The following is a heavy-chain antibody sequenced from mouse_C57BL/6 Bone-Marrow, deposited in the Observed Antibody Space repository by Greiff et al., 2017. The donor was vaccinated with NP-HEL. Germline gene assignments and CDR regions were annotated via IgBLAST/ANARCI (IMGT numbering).Heavy chain of an antibody. CDR2: IHPNSGST. CDR1: GYTFTSYW. Sequence: QVQLQQPGAELVKPGASVKLSCKASGYTFTSYWMHWVKQRPGQGLEWIGMIHPNSGSTNYNEKFKSKATLTVDKSSSTAYMQLSSQTSEDSAVYYCARFYYNYDGYWGQGTTLTVSS. V-gene: IGHV1-64*01. J-gene: IGHJ2*01. CDR3: ARFYYNYDGY. D-gene: IGHD2-4*01.